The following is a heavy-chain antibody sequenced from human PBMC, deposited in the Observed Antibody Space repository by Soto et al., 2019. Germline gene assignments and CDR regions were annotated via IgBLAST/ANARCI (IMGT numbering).Heavy chain of an antibody. D-gene: IGHD3-9*01. J-gene: IGHJ4*02. V-gene: IGHV4-59*01. CDR1: GGSISSYY. Sequence: PSETLSLTCTVSGGSISSYYWSWIRQPPGKGLEWIGYIYYSGSTNYNPSLKSRVTISVDTSKNQFSLKLSSVTAADTAVYYCARSHYYDILTGYFDYWGQGTLVTVS. CDR2: IYYSGST. CDR3: ARSHYYDILTGYFDY.